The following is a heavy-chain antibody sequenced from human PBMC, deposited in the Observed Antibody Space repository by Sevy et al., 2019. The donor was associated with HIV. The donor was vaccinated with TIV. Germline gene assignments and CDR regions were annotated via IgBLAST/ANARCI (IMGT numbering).Heavy chain of an antibody. CDR2: IYHSGVT. Sequence: SETLSLTCTVSSYSISSGYYWGWIRQSPGKGLEWIGDIYHSGVTYYNPSLKGRVTISVDTSKNQFSLRLSSMTAADTALYYCARDRAVVTLGYFDYWGQGTLVTVSS. CDR3: ARDRAVVTLGYFDY. J-gene: IGHJ4*02. CDR1: SYSISSGYY. D-gene: IGHD2-15*01. V-gene: IGHV4-38-2*02.